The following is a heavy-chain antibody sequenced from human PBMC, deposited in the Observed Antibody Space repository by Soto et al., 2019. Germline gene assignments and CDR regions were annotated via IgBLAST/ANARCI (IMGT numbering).Heavy chain of an antibody. CDR3: ARDGPITGGDYYYYGMDV. Sequence: PSETLSLTCTVSRGSVSGRAYYWSWIRQSPGKGLEWIGYIFHSGSTNYNPSLKSRVTISVDTSKNQFSLKLSSVTAADTAVYYCARDGPITGGDYYYYGMDVWGQGTTVTVSS. D-gene: IGHD7-27*01. CDR1: RGSVSGRAYY. V-gene: IGHV4-61*08. CDR2: IFHSGST. J-gene: IGHJ6*02.